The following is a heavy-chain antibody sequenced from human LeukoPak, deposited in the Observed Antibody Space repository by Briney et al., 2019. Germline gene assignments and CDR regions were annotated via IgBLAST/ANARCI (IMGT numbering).Heavy chain of an antibody. CDR1: GFTFSSYA. J-gene: IGHJ3*01. CDR3: ARDKRGGYCSGGSCYRFDY. V-gene: IGHV3-30*04. Sequence: PGRTLRLSCAASGFTFSSYAMHWVRQAPGKGLEWVALIPYDGSNKYYADSVKGRFTVSRDNSKNTLYLQMNSLRAEDTAVYYCARDKRGGYCSGGSCYRFDYWGHGTMVTVSS. D-gene: IGHD2-15*01. CDR2: IPYDGSNK.